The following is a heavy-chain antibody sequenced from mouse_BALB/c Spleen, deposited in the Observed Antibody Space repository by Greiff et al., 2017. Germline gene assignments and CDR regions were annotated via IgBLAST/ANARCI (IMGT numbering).Heavy chain of an antibody. Sequence: VQLQQSAAELARPGASVKMSCKASGYTFTSYTMHWVKQRPGQGLEWIGYINPSSGYTEYNQKFKDKTTLTADKSSSTAYMQLSSLTSEDSAVYYCARSSGGAMDYWGQGTSVTVSA. J-gene: IGHJ4*01. CDR1: GYTFTSYT. V-gene: IGHV1-4*02. CDR3: ARSSGGAMDY. CDR2: INPSSGYT.